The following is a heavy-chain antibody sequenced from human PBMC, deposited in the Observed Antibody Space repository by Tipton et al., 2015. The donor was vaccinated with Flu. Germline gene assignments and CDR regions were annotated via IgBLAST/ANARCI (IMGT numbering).Heavy chain of an antibody. V-gene: IGHV4-59*01. D-gene: IGHD6-13*01. CDR2: IYYSGST. Sequence: TLSPTCTVSGGSISSYYWSWIRQPPGKGLEWIGYIYYSGSTNYNPSLKSRVTISVDTSKNQFSLKLSSVTAADTAVYYCARGRGIAAAGPCDYWGQGTLVTVSS. J-gene: IGHJ4*02. CDR1: GGSISSYY. CDR3: ARGRGIAAAGPCDY.